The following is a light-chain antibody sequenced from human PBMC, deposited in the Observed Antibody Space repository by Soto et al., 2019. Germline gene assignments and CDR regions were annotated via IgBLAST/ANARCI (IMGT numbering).Light chain of an antibody. Sequence: QSALTQPASVSGSPGQSITISCTGTSSDVGGYNYVSWYQQHPGKAPKLMIYEVSNRPSGVSNRFSGSKSGNTASLTISRLQAEDEADYYCSSYTSSSKIFGTGTKVTVL. CDR2: EVS. CDR1: SSDVGGYNY. CDR3: SSYTSSSKI. V-gene: IGLV2-14*01. J-gene: IGLJ1*01.